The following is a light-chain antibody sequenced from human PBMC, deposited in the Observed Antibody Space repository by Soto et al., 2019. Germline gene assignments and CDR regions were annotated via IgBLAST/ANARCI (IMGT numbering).Light chain of an antibody. CDR3: QQYNNWPPT. Sequence: IVLTQYPATLSWSPGERATLSCRASQTVSSYVAWYQLKDGQVPRLLIYGTSTRATDVPARFSGSGSGAEFTLTISSLQSEDFAEYHCQQYNNWPPTFGQGTNVDIK. J-gene: IGKJ1*01. CDR2: GTS. CDR1: QTVSSY. V-gene: IGKV3-15*01.